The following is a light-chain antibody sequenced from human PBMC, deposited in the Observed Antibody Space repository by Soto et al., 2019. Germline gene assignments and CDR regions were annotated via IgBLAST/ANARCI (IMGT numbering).Light chain of an antibody. CDR1: QSVLYSSNNENY. Sequence: EIVLTQSPDSLAVSLGERATINCKSSQSVLYSSNNENYLAWYQQKPGQSPKLLIHWASTRKSGVPDRSSGSGSGTDFTLTISSLQAEDVAVYFCQQYYSTPYNFGQGTKLEIK. CDR3: QQYYSTPYN. J-gene: IGKJ2*01. CDR2: WAS. V-gene: IGKV4-1*01.